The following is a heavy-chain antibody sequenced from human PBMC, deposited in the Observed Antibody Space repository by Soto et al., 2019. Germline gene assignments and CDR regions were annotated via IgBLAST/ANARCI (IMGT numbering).Heavy chain of an antibody. CDR3: ARSRSEAGSPLDN. Sequence: QVLLQQSGPGLVKPSQTLSLTCVISGDSVSSKSVTWNWIRQSPSRGLEWLGRTYYRSKWSNDYAPSVKSRITINPDTSKNQFSLQVNSVTPEDTAIYYCARSRSEAGSPLDNWGQGTLVTVSA. V-gene: IGHV6-1*01. CDR2: TYYRSKWSN. D-gene: IGHD6-19*01. J-gene: IGHJ4*01. CDR1: GDSVSSKSVT.